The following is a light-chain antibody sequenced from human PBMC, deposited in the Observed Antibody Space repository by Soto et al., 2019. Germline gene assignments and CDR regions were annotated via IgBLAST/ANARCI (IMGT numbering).Light chain of an antibody. CDR3: HQYGSLYT. Sequence: EIVLTQSPGTLSLSPGERATLSCRASQSVSSSYLAWYQQKTGQAPRLLIYGASSRATGIPDRFSGSGSGTDFPLTISRLEPEDFAVYYCHQYGSLYTFGQGTKLEIK. J-gene: IGKJ2*01. CDR1: QSVSSSY. CDR2: GAS. V-gene: IGKV3-20*01.